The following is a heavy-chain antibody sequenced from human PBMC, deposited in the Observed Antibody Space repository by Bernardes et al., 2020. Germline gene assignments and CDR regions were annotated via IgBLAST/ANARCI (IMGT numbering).Heavy chain of an antibody. CDR2: IYYSGST. D-gene: IGHD2-2*01. CDR3: ARLYCSSTSCHTGGGWFDP. J-gene: IGHJ5*02. Sequence: SEPLSLTCTVSGGSISSSSYYWGWLLQPPGKGLEWIGSIYYSGSTYYNPSLKSRVTISVDTSKNQFSLKLSSVTAADTAVYYCARLYCSSTSCHTGGGWFDPWGQGTLVTVSS. V-gene: IGHV4-39*01. CDR1: GGSISSSSYY.